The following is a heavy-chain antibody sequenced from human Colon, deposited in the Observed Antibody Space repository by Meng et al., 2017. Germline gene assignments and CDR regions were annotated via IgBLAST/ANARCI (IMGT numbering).Heavy chain of an antibody. Sequence: QGQLEEWGPGLVAPSATLSLTCTFSGGSVSSGTYYWSWIRPPPGKGLECIGCIYYSGTTNYNPSLKSRVTISVDTSKNQFSLKLSSVTPADTAVYFCARDRVPGKYWGQGTLVTVSS. J-gene: IGHJ4*02. D-gene: IGHD1-14*01. V-gene: IGHV4-61*01. CDR3: ARDRVPGKY. CDR2: IYYSGTT. CDR1: GGSVSSGTYY.